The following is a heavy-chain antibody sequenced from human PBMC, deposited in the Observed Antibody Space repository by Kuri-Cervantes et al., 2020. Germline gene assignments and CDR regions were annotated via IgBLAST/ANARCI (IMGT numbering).Heavy chain of an antibody. CDR3: AKGELLQGYFDY. Sequence: GGSLRLTCAASGFTVSSNYMSWVRQAPGKRLEGVSVIYSGGSTYYADSVKGRFTISRDNSKNTLYLQMNSLRAEDTAVYYCAKGELLQGYFDYWGQGTLVTVSS. J-gene: IGHJ4*02. CDR2: IYSGGST. D-gene: IGHD1-26*01. V-gene: IGHV3-53*05. CDR1: GFTVSSNY.